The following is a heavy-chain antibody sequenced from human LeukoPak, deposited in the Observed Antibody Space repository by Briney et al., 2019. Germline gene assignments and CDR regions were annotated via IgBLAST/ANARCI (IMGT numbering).Heavy chain of an antibody. CDR1: GFTFSSYA. J-gene: IGHJ4*02. Sequence: PEGSLRLSCAASGFTFSSYAMSWVRQAPGKGLEWVSAISGSGGSTYYADSVKGRFTISRDNSKNTLYLQMNSLRAEDTAVYYCAGDTPPGGDYYFDYWGQGTLVIVSS. CDR2: ISGSGGST. D-gene: IGHD3-16*01. V-gene: IGHV3-23*01. CDR3: AGDTPPGGDYYFDY.